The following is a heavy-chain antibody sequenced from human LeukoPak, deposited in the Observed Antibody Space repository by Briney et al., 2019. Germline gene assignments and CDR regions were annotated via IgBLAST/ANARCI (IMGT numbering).Heavy chain of an antibody. CDR3: ARDYIGP. Sequence: SGNPSPICTVGCGSSSSSRYSCGWIRQPPEKGLEWIGSIYYSGSTYYNPSLKSRVTISVDTSKNQFSLKLSSVTAADTAVYYCARDYIGPWGQGTLVTVSS. CDR2: IYYSGST. CDR1: CGSSSSSRYS. J-gene: IGHJ5*02. D-gene: IGHD2-15*01. V-gene: IGHV4-39*07.